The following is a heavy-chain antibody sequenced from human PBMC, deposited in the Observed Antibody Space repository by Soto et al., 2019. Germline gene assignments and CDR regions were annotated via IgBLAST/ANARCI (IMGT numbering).Heavy chain of an antibody. CDR3: ARDKFSGGYYYFDY. V-gene: IGHV3-30-3*01. J-gene: IGHJ4*02. CDR1: GFTFSNYA. CDR2: ISYDGNNK. Sequence: QVQLVESGGGVVQPGRSLRLSCAASGFTFSNYAMHWVRQAPGKGLEWVAVISYDGNNKYYADSLKGRFTISRDNSRNTLYLQMNTLRAEDTAVYYCARDKFSGGYYYFDYWGQGTLVTVSS. D-gene: IGHD3-22*01.